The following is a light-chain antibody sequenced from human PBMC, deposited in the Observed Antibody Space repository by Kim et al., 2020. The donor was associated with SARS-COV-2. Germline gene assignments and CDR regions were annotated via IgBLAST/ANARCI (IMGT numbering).Light chain of an antibody. J-gene: IGLJ3*02. CDR1: SSDVGRYNY. V-gene: IGLV2-11*01. CDR3: SSYADSYTWV. CDR2: DVT. Sequence: GQSVTISCNGTSSDVGRYNYVSWYQQHPGKAPKLMIYDVTKRPSGVPDRFSGSKSGNTASLTISELQAEDETDYYCSSYADSYTWVFGGGTQLTVL.